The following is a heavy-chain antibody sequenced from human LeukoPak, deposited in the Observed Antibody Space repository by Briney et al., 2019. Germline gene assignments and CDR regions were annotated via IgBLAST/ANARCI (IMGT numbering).Heavy chain of an antibody. CDR3: AREHSGYHFDY. V-gene: IGHV4-31*03. CDR1: GGSISSGGYY. Sequence: SETLSLTCTVSGGSISSGGYYWSWIRQHPGKGLEWIGYIYYSGSTYYNPSLKSRVTISVDTSKNQCSLKLSSVTAADTAVYYCAREHSGYHFDYWGQGTLVTVSS. J-gene: IGHJ4*02. CDR2: IYYSGST. D-gene: IGHD3-22*01.